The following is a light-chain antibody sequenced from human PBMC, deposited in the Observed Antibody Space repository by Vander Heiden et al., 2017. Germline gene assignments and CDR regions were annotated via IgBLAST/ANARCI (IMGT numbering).Light chain of an antibody. J-gene: IGKJ2*01. Sequence: DIQMTQSPSSLSAFVGDRVTITCRASQNIDHYLNWYQQRPGRAPKLLIYGASNLQSGVSSRFSGSRSGTDFTLTISSLQPEDFATYFCQQSSITPYTFGQGTYLDFK. CDR3: QQSSITPYT. CDR1: QNIDHY. CDR2: GAS. V-gene: IGKV1-39*01.